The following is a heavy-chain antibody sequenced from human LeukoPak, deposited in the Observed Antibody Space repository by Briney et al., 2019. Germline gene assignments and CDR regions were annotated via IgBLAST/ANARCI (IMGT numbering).Heavy chain of an antibody. CDR3: ARDFKLKIWGSYRYGPYDAFDI. D-gene: IGHD3-16*02. V-gene: IGHV3-30*03. CDR1: GFTFSRHG. CDR2: ISNDGSRK. Sequence: GRSLRLSCAPSGFTFSRHGMHWVRQAPGKGLEWVAIISNDGSRKYYAHSVEGRFTISRDNAKNSLYLQMNSLRAEDTAVYYCARDFKLKIWGSYRYGPYDAFDIWGQGTMVTVSS. J-gene: IGHJ3*02.